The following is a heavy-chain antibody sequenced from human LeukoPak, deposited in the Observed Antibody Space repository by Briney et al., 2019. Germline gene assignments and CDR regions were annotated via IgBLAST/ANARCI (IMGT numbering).Heavy chain of an antibody. Sequence: GASVKVSCKASGGTFSSYAISWVRQAPGQGLEWMGRIIPILGIANYAQKFQGRVTITADKSTSTAYMELSSLRSEDTAVYYCAREDIVVVPAGFDPWGQGTLVTVSS. J-gene: IGHJ5*02. CDR2: IIPILGIA. CDR3: AREDIVVVPAGFDP. V-gene: IGHV1-69*04. CDR1: GGTFSSYA. D-gene: IGHD2-2*01.